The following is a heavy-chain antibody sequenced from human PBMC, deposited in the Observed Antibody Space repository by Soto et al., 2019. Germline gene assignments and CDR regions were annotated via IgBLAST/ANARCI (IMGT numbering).Heavy chain of an antibody. CDR2: VYPGDSDT. Sequence: GESLKISCKGSGYSFTNYWIAWVRQMPGKGLEWMGIVYPGDSDTRYSPSFQGQVTISADKSISTAYLQWSSLKASDTAMYYCATKNYFDSSSYYWGQGTLVTVSS. CDR1: GYSFTNYW. J-gene: IGHJ4*02. V-gene: IGHV5-51*01. CDR3: ATKNYFDSSSYY. D-gene: IGHD3-22*01.